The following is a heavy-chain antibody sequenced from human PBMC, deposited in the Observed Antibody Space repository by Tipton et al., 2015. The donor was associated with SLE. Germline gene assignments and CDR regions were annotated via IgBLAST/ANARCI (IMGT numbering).Heavy chain of an antibody. CDR1: GGTFSSYA. J-gene: IGHJ4*02. Sequence: QSGAEVKKPGSSVKVSCKASGGTFSSYAISWVRQAPGQGLEWMGGIIPIFGTANYAQKLQGRVTMTTDTSTSTAYMELRSLRSDDTAVYYCARFEPPNYVGDYWGQGTLVTVSS. V-gene: IGHV1-69*05. CDR2: IIPIFGTA. CDR3: ARFEPPNYVGDY. D-gene: IGHD4/OR15-4a*01.